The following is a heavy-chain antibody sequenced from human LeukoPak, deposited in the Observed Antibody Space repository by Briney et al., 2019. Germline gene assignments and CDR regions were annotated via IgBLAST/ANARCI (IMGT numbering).Heavy chain of an antibody. CDR3: ARGEGRNRAEYFQH. CDR1: GFTFSSYS. J-gene: IGHJ1*01. CDR2: ISSSSSTI. D-gene: IGHD1-14*01. V-gene: IGHV3-48*04. Sequence: PGGSLRLSCAASGFTFSSYSMNWVRQAPGKGLEWVSYISSSSSTIYYADSVKGRFTISRDNAKNSLYLQMNSLRAEDTAVYYCARGEGRNRAEYFQHWGQGTLVTVSS.